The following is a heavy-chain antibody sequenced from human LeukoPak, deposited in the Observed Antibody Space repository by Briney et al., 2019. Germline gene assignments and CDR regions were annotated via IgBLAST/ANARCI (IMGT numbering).Heavy chain of an antibody. CDR3: AREGEWFGELLPPGFDY. CDR1: GYTFTSYG. V-gene: IGHV1-18*01. Sequence: ASVKVSCKASGYTFTSYGISWVRQAPGQGREWRGWISAYNGNTNYAQKLQGRVTMTTDTSTSTAYMELRSLRSDDTAVYYCAREGEWFGELLPPGFDYWGQGTLVTVSS. CDR2: ISAYNGNT. D-gene: IGHD3-10*01. J-gene: IGHJ4*02.